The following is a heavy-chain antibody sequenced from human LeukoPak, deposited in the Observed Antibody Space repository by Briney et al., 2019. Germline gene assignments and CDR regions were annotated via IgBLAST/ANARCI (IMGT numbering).Heavy chain of an antibody. V-gene: IGHV3-30*18. CDR2: IPYDGSNK. D-gene: IGHD5-18*01. J-gene: IGHJ6*02. CDR3: AKEGNTAMVSYYYYYGMDV. CDR1: GFTFSSYG. Sequence: PGRSLRLSCAASGFTFSSYGMHWVRQAPGKGLEWVAVIPYDGSNKYYADSVKGRFTISRDNSKNTLYLQMNSLRAEDTAVYYCAKEGNTAMVSYYYYYGMDVWGQGTTVTVSS.